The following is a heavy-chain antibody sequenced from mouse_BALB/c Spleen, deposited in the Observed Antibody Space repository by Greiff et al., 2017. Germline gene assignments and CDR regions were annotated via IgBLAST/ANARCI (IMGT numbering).Heavy chain of an antibody. J-gene: IGHJ4*01. V-gene: IGHV1-18*01. CDR2: INPNNGGT. CDR3: ARRGWLIHHYAMDY. D-gene: IGHD2-3*01. CDR1: GYTFTDYN. Sequence: VQLQQSGPGLVKPGASVKIPCMASGYTFTDYNMDWVKQSHGKSLEWIGDINPNNGGTVYNQKFKGKATLTVDKSSSTAYMELRSLTSEDTAVYYCARRGWLIHHYAMDYWGQGTSVTVSS.